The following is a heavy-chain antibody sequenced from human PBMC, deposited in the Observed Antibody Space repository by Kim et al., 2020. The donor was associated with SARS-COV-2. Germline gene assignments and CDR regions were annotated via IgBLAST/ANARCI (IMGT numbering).Heavy chain of an antibody. CDR3: ARSIASAAAGTPPLDY. Sequence: GGSLRLSCAASGFTFSSYGMHWVRQAPGKGLEWVAVIWYDGSNKYYADSVKGRFTISRDNSKNTLYLQMNSLRAEDTAVYYCARSIASAAAGTPPLDYWGQGTLVTVSS. V-gene: IGHV3-33*01. J-gene: IGHJ4*02. D-gene: IGHD6-13*01. CDR1: GFTFSSYG. CDR2: IWYDGSNK.